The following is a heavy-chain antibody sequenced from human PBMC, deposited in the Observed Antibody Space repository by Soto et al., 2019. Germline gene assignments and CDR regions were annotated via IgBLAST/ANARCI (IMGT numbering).Heavy chain of an antibody. CDR2: ISGSGGST. Sequence: EQLLESGGGLVQPGGSLRLSCAASGFTFSSYAMSWVRQAPGKGLEWVSAISGSGGSTYYADSVKGRFTISRDNSKNTVYLQMNGLRVEDTAVYYCAKDLDGEAVYYYYGMDVWGQGTTVTVSS. V-gene: IGHV3-23*01. D-gene: IGHD3-10*01. CDR3: AKDLDGEAVYYYYGMDV. CDR1: GFTFSSYA. J-gene: IGHJ6*02.